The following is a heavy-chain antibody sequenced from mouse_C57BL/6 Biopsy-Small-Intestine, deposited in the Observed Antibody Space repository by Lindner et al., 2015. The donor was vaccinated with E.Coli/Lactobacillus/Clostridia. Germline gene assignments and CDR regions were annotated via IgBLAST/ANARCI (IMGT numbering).Heavy chain of an antibody. CDR3: ARGDGNYEDYAMDY. J-gene: IGHJ4*01. CDR2: INPYYGST. V-gene: IGHV1-39*01. Sequence: VQLQESGAELVKPGASVKISCKASGYSFTDYNMNWVKQSHGKSLEWIGNINPYYGSTSYNQKFKGKATLTVDKSSNTAYMQLNSLTSEDSAVYYCARGDGNYEDYAMDYWGQGTSVTVSS. CDR1: GYSFTDYN. D-gene: IGHD2-1*01.